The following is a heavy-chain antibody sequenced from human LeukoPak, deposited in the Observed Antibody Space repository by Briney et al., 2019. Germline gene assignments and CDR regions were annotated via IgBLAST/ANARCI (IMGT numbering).Heavy chain of an antibody. Sequence: PGESLKISCKGSGYSFTSYWIGWVRQMPGKGLEWMGIIYPGDSDTRYSPSFQGQATISADKSISTAYLQLSSLKASDTAMYYCARAGDSSGYYPYYYYYYMDVWGKGTTVTVSS. CDR3: ARAGDSSGYYPYYYYYYMDV. CDR1: GYSFTSYW. J-gene: IGHJ6*03. V-gene: IGHV5-51*03. D-gene: IGHD3-22*01. CDR2: IYPGDSDT.